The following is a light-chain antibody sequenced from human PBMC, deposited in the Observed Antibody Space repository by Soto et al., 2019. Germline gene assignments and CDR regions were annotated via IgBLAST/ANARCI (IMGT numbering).Light chain of an antibody. CDR3: ETWDSNTRV. CDR1: SGHSSYI. Sequence: QSVLTQSSSASASLGSSVKLTCTLSSGHSSYIIAWHQQQPGKAPRYLMKLEGSGSYHKVSGVPDRFSGSSSGADRYLTISNLQFEDEADYYCETWDSNTRVVGGGTKVTVL. CDR2: LEGSGSY. V-gene: IGLV4-60*02. J-gene: IGLJ3*02.